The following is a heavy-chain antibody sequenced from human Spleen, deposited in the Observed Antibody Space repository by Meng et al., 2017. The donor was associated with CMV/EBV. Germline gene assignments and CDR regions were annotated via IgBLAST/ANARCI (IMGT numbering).Heavy chain of an antibody. CDR1: GNTFTSYG. D-gene: IGHD1-26*01. CDR2: IRAYIGNT. V-gene: IGHV1-18*01. Sequence: QSQGVDAGGGVRRPRTSGYGSCKASGNTFTSYGSSWVRQAPGQGLEWMGWIRAYIGNTNSAQKLQSRVPMTTDKSTSTAYIELRNLSYEDTAVYYCARAESLVGATNGWDYWGQGTLVTVSS. CDR3: ARAESLVGATNGWDY. J-gene: IGHJ4*02.